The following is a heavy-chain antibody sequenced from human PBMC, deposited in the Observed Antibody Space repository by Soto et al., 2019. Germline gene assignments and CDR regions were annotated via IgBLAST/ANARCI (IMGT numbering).Heavy chain of an antibody. D-gene: IGHD2-2*01. CDR3: TRPGGYCSSTSCYLGARDV. V-gene: IGHV3-73*01. J-gene: IGHJ6*02. Sequence: PWGSLRLSCSASAFTFSGSAMHWCRQASGKGLEWVGRIRSKVNSYATAYAASVKGRFTISRDDSKNTAYLQMNSLKTEDTAVYYCTRPGGYCSSTSCYLGARDVWGQETTVTVSS. CDR1: AFTFSGSA. CDR2: IRSKVNSYAT.